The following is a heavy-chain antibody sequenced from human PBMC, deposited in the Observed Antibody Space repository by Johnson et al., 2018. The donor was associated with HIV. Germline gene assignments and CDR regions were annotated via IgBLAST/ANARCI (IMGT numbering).Heavy chain of an antibody. Sequence: VQLVESGGGVAQPGRSLRLSCEVSGLTFSSYGFHWVRQSPGKGLEWVAVVWYDGRNKHYADSVKGRFTISRDNSINTVSLQMNSLRAEDTAVYYCARSGPNWAFDFWGRGTMVTVSS. V-gene: IGHV3-33*01. CDR1: GLTFSSYG. D-gene: IGHD1-1*01. CDR3: ARSGPNWAFDF. J-gene: IGHJ3*01. CDR2: VWYDGRNK.